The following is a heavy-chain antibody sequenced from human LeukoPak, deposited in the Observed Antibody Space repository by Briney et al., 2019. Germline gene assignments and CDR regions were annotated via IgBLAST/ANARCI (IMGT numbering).Heavy chain of an antibody. CDR1: GFTFSSYG. Sequence: GGSLRLSCAASGFTFSSYGMHWVRQAPGKGLEWVAVISYDGSNKYYADSVKGRFTISRDNSKNTLYLQMNSLRAEDTAVYYCAKAQSSSCYRSTTDYWGQGTLVTVSS. V-gene: IGHV3-30*18. D-gene: IGHD6-13*01. CDR2: ISYDGSNK. J-gene: IGHJ4*02. CDR3: AKAQSSSCYRSTTDY.